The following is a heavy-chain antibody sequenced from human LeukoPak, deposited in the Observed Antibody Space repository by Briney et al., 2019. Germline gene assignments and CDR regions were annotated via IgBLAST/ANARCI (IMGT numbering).Heavy chain of an antibody. CDR1: GFSFSSYY. Sequence: GGSLRLSCAACGFSFSSYYMNWVRQAPGKGLEWVSSISSSSNYIYYADSVKGRFTISRNSAKNSLYLQMNSLRAEDTAVYYCTRGLGDSYGTGHPDYWGQGTLVTVSS. V-gene: IGHV3-21*06. D-gene: IGHD5-18*01. CDR2: ISSSSNYI. J-gene: IGHJ4*02. CDR3: TRGLGDSYGTGHPDY.